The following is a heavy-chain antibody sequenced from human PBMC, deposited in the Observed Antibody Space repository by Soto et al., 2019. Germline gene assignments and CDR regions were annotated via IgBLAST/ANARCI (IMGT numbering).Heavy chain of an antibody. Sequence: SETLSLTCTVSGGSISSSSYYWGWIRQPPGKGLEWIGSIYYSGSTYYNPSLKSRVPISVDTSKNQFSLKLSSVTAADTAVYYCAREAVVPADYYYYYMDVWSKGTTVTVSS. CDR3: AREAVVPADYYYYYMDV. V-gene: IGHV4-39*02. CDR2: IYYSGST. CDR1: GGSISSSSYY. D-gene: IGHD2-2*01. J-gene: IGHJ6*03.